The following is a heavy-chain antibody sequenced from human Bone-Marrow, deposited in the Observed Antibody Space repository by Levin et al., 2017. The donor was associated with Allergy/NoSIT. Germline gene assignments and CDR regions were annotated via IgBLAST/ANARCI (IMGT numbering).Heavy chain of an antibody. J-gene: IGHJ6*03. Sequence: GESLKISCKGSGYSFTSYWISWVRQMPGKGLEWMGRIDPSDSYTNYSPSFQGHVTISADKSISTAYLQWSSLKASDTAMYYCASSWAAAGFDYYYMDVWGKGTTVTVSS. CDR2: IDPSDSYT. D-gene: IGHD6-13*01. V-gene: IGHV5-10-1*01. CDR3: ASSWAAAGFDYYYMDV. CDR1: GYSFTSYW.